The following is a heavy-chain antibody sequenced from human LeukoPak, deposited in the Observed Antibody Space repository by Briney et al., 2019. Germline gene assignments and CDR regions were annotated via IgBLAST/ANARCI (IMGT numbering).Heavy chain of an antibody. CDR3: ARASFQRWLQLGGD. V-gene: IGHV3-48*02. CDR1: GFTFSTYS. D-gene: IGHD5-24*01. J-gene: IGHJ4*02. CDR2: ISSSSSTI. Sequence: GGSLRLSCAASGFTFSTYSMNWVRQAPGKGLEWVSYISSSSSTIYYADSVKGRFTISRDNAKNSLYLQMNSLRDEDTAVYYCARASFQRWLQLGGDWGQGALVTVSS.